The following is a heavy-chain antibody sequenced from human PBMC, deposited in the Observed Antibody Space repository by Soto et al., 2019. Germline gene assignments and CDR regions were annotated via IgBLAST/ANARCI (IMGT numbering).Heavy chain of an antibody. J-gene: IGHJ6*02. V-gene: IGHV1-69*02. CDR1: GGTFSSYT. D-gene: IGHD6-19*01. CDR3: ARAGEAVAGTDDYYYGMDV. Sequence: SVKVSCKASGGTFSSYTISWVRQAPGQGLEWMGRIIPILGIANYAQKFQGRVTITADKSTSTAYMELSSLRSEDTAVYYCARAGEAVAGTDDYYYGMDVWGQGTTVTVSS. CDR2: IIPILGIA.